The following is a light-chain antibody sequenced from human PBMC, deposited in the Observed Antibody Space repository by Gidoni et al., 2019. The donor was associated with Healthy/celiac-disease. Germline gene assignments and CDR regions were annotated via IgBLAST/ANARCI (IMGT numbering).Light chain of an antibody. CDR2: GAS. CDR1: QSVSSSY. CDR3: QQYGSSPRLT. V-gene: IGKV3-20*01. J-gene: IGKJ4*01. Sequence: EIVLTQSPDTLSLSPGERATLSCRASQSVSSSYLAWYQQKPGHAPRLLIYGASSRATGIPDRFSSSGSGTDFTLTISRLEPEDFAVYYCQQYGSSPRLTFGGGTKVEIK.